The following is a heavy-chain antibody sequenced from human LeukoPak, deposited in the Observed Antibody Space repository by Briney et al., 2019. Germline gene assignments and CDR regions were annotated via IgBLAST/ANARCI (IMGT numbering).Heavy chain of an antibody. V-gene: IGHV4-34*01. D-gene: IGHD2-21*02. J-gene: IGHJ4*02. CDR1: GGSFSGYY. CDR3: ARVIVVVTAKYYFDY. CDR2: INHSGST. Sequence: SETLSLTCAVYGGSFSGYYWSWIRQPPGKGLEWIGEINHSGSTNYNPSLKSRVTISVDTSKNQFSLKLSCVTAADTAVYYCARVIVVVTAKYYFDYWGQGTLVTVSS.